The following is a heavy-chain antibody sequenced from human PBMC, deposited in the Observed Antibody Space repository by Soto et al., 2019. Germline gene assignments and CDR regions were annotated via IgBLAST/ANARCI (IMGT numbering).Heavy chain of an antibody. CDR1: GFTFSSYG. Sequence: GGSLRLSCAASGFTFSSYGMHWVRQAPGKGLEWVSAISGSGGSTYYADSVKGRFTISRDNSKNTLYLQMNSLRAEDTAVYYCAKGRFLEWAVTFDYWGQGTLVTVSS. D-gene: IGHD3-3*01. J-gene: IGHJ4*02. CDR3: AKGRFLEWAVTFDY. CDR2: ISGSGGST. V-gene: IGHV3-23*01.